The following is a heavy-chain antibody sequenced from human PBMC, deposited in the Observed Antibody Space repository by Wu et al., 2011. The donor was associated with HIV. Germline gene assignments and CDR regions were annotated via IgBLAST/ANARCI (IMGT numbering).Heavy chain of an antibody. CDR3: ALRTRAGSGSDY. J-gene: IGHJ4*02. V-gene: IGHV1-2*02. CDR2: VDPNSGGT. Sequence: QVQLVQTGAEVKKPGASVKVSCKASGYTFSGYYIHWVRQAPGEGLEWMGWVDPNSGGTHYAQKFQGRVTITADKSTSTAYMELSSLRSEDTAVYYCALRTRAGSGSDYXGQGTLVTVSS. D-gene: IGHD3-10*01. CDR1: GYTFSGYY.